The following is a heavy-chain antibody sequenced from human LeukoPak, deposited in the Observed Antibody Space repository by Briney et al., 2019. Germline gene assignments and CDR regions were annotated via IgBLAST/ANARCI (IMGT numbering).Heavy chain of an antibody. V-gene: IGHV3-21*01. CDR1: RFTFSTYA. Sequence: PGGSLRLSCAASRFTFSTYAMNWVRQAPGKGLEWVSSIGGSSSSIYYADSVKGRFTISRDNAKNSLYLQMNSLRAEDTAVYYCAREGGYGVGEAFDIWGQGTMATVSS. CDR3: AREGGYGVGEAFDI. J-gene: IGHJ3*02. D-gene: IGHD4-17*01. CDR2: IGGSSSSI.